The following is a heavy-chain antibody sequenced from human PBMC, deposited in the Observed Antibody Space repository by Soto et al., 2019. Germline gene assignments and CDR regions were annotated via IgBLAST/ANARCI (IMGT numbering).Heavy chain of an antibody. CDR1: YH. V-gene: IGHV4-39*01. CDR3: ARRERYSGSTGWFEP. Sequence: YHRLRNRQALGKGLEGLGTVYHNENTYYNPSLKSRITISADTAKNQFSLNLRSVNAADTAIYFCARRERYSGSTGWFEPWGHGTLVTVS. CDR2: VYHNENT. J-gene: IGHJ5*02. D-gene: IGHD3-9*01.